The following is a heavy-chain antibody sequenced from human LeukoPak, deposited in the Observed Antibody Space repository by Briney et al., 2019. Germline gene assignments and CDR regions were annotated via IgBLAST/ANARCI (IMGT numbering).Heavy chain of an antibody. CDR1: GYSISSGYY. Sequence: SETLSLTCTVSGYSISSGYYWGWIRQPPGKGLEWIGSIYHSNDTFYNPSLNSRVTISVDTSKNQFSLKLSSVTAADTAVYYCATTDIVAAGADAFDIWGQGTMVTVSS. V-gene: IGHV4-38-2*02. D-gene: IGHD6-13*01. CDR2: IYHSNDT. CDR3: ATTDIVAAGADAFDI. J-gene: IGHJ3*02.